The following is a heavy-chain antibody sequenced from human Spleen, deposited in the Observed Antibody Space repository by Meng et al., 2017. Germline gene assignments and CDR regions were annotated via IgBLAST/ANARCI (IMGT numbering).Heavy chain of an antibody. CDR1: GFTFSGHW. V-gene: IGHV3-74*01. J-gene: IGHJ1*01. Sequence: VQLVESGGGLVQPGGSLGLSCAASGFTFSGHWMHWVRQAPGKGLVWVSRINTDGSTTTYADSVKGRFTISRDNAKNTLYLQMNSLRAEDTAVYYCTNDRLNHWGQGTLVTVSS. CDR2: INTDGSTT. D-gene: IGHD1-1*01. CDR3: TNDRLNH.